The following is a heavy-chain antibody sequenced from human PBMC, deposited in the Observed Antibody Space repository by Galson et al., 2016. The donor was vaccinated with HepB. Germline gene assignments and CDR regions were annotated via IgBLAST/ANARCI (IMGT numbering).Heavy chain of an antibody. CDR2: IIPLFGLA. D-gene: IGHD5-24*01. CDR1: GGTFSNYA. CDR3: ARDRGRDGYNYDY. V-gene: IGHV1-69*01. J-gene: IGHJ4*02. Sequence: GGTFSNYAFSWVRQAPGQGLEWMGGIIPLFGLATCAQKFQGRVTITADESTSTAYMELGSLRSEDTAVYYCARDRGRDGYNYDYWGQGTLVTVSS.